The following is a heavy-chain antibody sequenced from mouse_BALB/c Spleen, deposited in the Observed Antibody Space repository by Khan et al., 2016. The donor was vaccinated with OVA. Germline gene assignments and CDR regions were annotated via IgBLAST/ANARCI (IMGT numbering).Heavy chain of an antibody. J-gene: IGHJ3*01. Sequence: QVQLQQSGAELARPGASVKMSCKASGYTFTTYTMHWVKQRPGQGLEWIGYINPSNGYTNYNQKFKDKSTLTADKSSSTAYMQLSSLTSDYSAVYYCARAGAYYRSYGWFSYWGQGTLVTVSA. CDR1: GYTFTTYT. D-gene: IGHD2-14*01. V-gene: IGHV1-4*01. CDR3: ARAGAYYRSYGWFSY. CDR2: INPSNGYT.